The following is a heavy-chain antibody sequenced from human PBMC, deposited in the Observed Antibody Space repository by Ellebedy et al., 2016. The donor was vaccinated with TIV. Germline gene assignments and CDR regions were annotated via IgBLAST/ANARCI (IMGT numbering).Heavy chain of an antibody. CDR2: IRTSDTTI. Sequence: GGSLRLSXAPSGLMHSDYYMSWIRQAPGKGLEWVSYIRTSDTTIYYADSVKGRFTISRDNARNSLYLQMNSLRAEDTAVYYCASGGCTSTSCYNGKDFYSWGQGTLVTVSS. D-gene: IGHD2-2*02. V-gene: IGHV3-11*04. CDR3: ASGGCTSTSCYNGKDFYS. J-gene: IGHJ4*02. CDR1: GLMHSDYY.